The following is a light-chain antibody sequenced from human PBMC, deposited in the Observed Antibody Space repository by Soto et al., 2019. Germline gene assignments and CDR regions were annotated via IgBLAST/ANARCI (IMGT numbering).Light chain of an antibody. CDR1: QSISSW. CDR3: QQLNSFPRT. J-gene: IGKJ4*01. Sequence: GHRVPMTCRASQSISSWLAWYQQKPGKAPKLLIYDASSLESGVPSRFSGSGSGTEFTLTISRLQPDDFATYYCQQLNSFPRTFGGGTKVDIK. V-gene: IGKV1-5*01. CDR2: DAS.